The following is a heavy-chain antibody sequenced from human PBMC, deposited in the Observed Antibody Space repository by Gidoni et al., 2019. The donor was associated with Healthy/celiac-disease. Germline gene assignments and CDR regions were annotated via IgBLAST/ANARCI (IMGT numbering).Heavy chain of an antibody. CDR3: AKDYSSSSLWFDP. CDR1: GFTFDDYA. Sequence: EVQLVESGGGLVQPGRSLRLSCPASGFTFDDYAMHWVRQAPGKGLEWVSGISWNSGSIGYADSVKGRFTISRDNAKNSLYLQMNSLRAEDTALYYCAKDYSSSSLWFDPWGQGTLVTVSS. J-gene: IGHJ5*02. D-gene: IGHD6-6*01. V-gene: IGHV3-9*01. CDR2: ISWNSGSI.